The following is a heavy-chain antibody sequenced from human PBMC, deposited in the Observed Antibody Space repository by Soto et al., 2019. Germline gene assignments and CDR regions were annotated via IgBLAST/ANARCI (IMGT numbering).Heavy chain of an antibody. J-gene: IGHJ5*02. V-gene: IGHV3-48*03. CDR2: ISSGSDTI. Sequence: EVQLVESGGGLVQPGGSLRLSCGASGFSFSTYEMNWVRQAPGKGLEWVAYISSGSDTIHYADSVRGRFTVSRDNAKNSLYLLMNCLRVEDTALYYCARDRAAGGSWGQGTLVTVSS. D-gene: IGHD6-13*01. CDR3: ARDRAAGGS. CDR1: GFSFSTYE.